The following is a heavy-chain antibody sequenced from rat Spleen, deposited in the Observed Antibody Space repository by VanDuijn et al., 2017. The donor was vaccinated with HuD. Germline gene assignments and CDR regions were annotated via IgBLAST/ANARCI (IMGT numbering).Heavy chain of an antibody. J-gene: IGHJ3*01. Sequence: EVQLQESGPGLVKPSQSLSLTCSVTGYSITSNYWGWIRKFPGNKMEWIGHITYSGSTSYNPSLKSRISITRDTSKNQFFLQLNSVTTEDTATYYCARDPKYTTNIYYEGWFAYWGQGTLVTVSS. CDR1: GYSITSNY. CDR3: ARDPKYTTNIYYEGWFAY. V-gene: IGHV3-1*01. CDR2: ITYSGST. D-gene: IGHD1-6*01.